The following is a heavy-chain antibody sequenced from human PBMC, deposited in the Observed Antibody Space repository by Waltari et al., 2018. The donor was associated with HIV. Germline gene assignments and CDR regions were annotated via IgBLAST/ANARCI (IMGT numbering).Heavy chain of an antibody. CDR1: GFTVSSNY. V-gene: IGHV3-66*01. Sequence: EEQLVESGGGLVQPGGSLRLSCAASGFTVSSNYMNWVRQAPGKGLEVVLVIYSRGSTYYADSVKGRFTISRDKSKNTLYLQMNSLRAEDTAVYYCAKDIRPGWYFDLWGRGTLVTVSS. J-gene: IGHJ2*01. CDR3: AKDIRPGWYFDL. CDR2: IYSRGST.